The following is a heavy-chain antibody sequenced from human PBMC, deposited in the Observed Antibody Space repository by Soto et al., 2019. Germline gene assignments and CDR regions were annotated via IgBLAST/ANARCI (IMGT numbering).Heavy chain of an antibody. CDR1: GFSLSSNGVG. J-gene: IGHJ4*02. CDR2: IYWDDDH. CDR3: AREMYYSTYFDS. V-gene: IGHV2-5*02. D-gene: IGHD3-10*01. Sequence: QITLRESGPALVRPTQTLTLTCTFSGFSLSSNGVGVGWIRQPPGKALEWLALIYWDDDHRYSPSLKTRLIITKDTSKNQVVLTMTKLDPVVTATYYCAREMYYSTYFDSWGQGTLVSVSS.